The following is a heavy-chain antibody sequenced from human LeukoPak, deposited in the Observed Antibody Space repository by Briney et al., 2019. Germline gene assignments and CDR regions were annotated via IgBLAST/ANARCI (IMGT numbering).Heavy chain of an antibody. CDR3: AKDPVPYDSSGYYDNFDY. V-gene: IGHV3-9*01. CDR2: ISWNSGSI. CDR1: GFTFDDYA. D-gene: IGHD3-22*01. Sequence: PGRSLKLSCEASGFTFDDYAMHWVRQAPGKGLEWVSGISWNSGSIGYADSVKGRFTISRDNAKNSLYLQMNSLRAEDTALYYYAKDPVPYDSSGYYDNFDYWGQGTLVTVSS. J-gene: IGHJ4*02.